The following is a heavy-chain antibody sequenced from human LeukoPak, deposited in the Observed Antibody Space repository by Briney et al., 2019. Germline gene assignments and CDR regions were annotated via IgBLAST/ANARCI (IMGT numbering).Heavy chain of an antibody. V-gene: IGHV5-51*01. CDR1: GYSFTSYW. J-gene: IGHJ4*02. CDR2: IYPGDSDT. D-gene: IGHD2-2*01. CDR3: ARLGGYCSTTACYQLDY. Sequence: GESLKISCKGSGYSFTSYWIAWVRQMPGKGLEWMGIIYPGDSDTTYSPSFQGQVTISADKSISTAYLQWNSLQAADTAMYYCARLGGYCSTTACYQLDYWGQGTLVTVSS.